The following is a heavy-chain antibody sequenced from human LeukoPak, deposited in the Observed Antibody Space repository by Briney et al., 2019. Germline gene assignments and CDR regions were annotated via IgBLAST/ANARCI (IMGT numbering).Heavy chain of an antibody. V-gene: IGHV3-23*01. J-gene: IGHJ4*02. CDR1: GFTFSSSA. CDR3: AKDGLGIWSRGYFDY. CDR2: ISGSGGST. Sequence: GGSLRLSCAASGFTFSSSAMSWVRQAPGKGLEWVSAISGSGGSTYYADSVKGRFTISRDNSKNTLYLQMNSLRAEDTAVYYCAKDGLGIWSRGYFDYWGQGTLVTVSS. D-gene: IGHD7-27*01.